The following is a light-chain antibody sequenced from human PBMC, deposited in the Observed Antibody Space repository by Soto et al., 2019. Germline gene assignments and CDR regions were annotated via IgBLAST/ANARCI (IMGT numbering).Light chain of an antibody. Sequence: DIQMTQSPATLSASVGDRVTLTCRASQSISSWLAWYQHQPGQAPNLLIYKASSLESGVPSRFSGSGSGTEFTLTVSSLQPDDFATYYYQQYESYPLTFGGGTKVEIK. V-gene: IGKV1-5*03. CDR1: QSISSW. CDR3: QQYESYPLT. CDR2: KAS. J-gene: IGKJ4*01.